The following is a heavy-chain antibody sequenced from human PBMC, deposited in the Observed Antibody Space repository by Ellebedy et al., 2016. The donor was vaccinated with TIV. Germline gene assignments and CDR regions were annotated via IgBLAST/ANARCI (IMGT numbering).Heavy chain of an antibody. Sequence: GESLKISCVASGFIFSSTHMSWVRQAPGKGLEWVSVIDSGDSTYYADSVKGRFTISRDSYKNILYLQMNSLRDEDTAVYYCARLADYWGQGTLVTVSS. CDR3: ARLADY. V-gene: IGHV3-53*01. J-gene: IGHJ4*02. CDR2: IDSGDST. CDR1: GFIFSSTH.